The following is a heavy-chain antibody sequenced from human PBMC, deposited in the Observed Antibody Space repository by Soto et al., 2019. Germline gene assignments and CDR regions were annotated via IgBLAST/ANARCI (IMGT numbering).Heavy chain of an antibody. CDR2: INHSGST. V-gene: IGHV4-34*01. CDR1: GGSFSGYY. J-gene: IGHJ4*02. Sequence: SETLSLTCAVYGGSFSGYYWSWIRQPPGKGLEWIGEINHSGSTNYNPSLKSRVTISVDTSKNQFSLKLSSVTAADTAVYYCARLPTETWPGTTYGLFDYWGQGTLVTVSS. D-gene: IGHD1-7*01. CDR3: ARLPTETWPGTTYGLFDY.